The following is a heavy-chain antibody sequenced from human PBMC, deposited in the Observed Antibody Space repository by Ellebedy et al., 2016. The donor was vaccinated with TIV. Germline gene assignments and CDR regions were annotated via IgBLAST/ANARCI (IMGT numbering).Heavy chain of an antibody. CDR3: ARGFNGDLYNWFDP. V-gene: IGHV4-34*01. J-gene: IGHJ5*02. Sequence: MPSETLSLTCDVYGGSFSGYYWSWIRQPPGKGLEWIGEINHSGSTNYNPSLKSRVTISVDTSKNQFSLKLSSVTAADTAVYYCARGFNGDLYNWFDPWGQGTLVTVSS. D-gene: IGHD4-17*01. CDR2: INHSGST. CDR1: GGSFSGYY.